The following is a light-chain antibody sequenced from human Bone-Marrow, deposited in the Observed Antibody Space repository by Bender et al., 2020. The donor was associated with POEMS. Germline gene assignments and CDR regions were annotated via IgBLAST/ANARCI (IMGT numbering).Light chain of an antibody. V-gene: IGLV3-1*01. Sequence: SYEVTQPPSVSVSPGQTVSIICSGDKLGDKFASWYQQKPGQSPVLFIYQDRKRPSGISDRFSGSHSGNTASLTISGLQAEDEGDYHCCSFAGGASWVFGGGTALTVL. CDR3: CSFAGGASWV. CDR1: KLGDKF. CDR2: QDR. J-gene: IGLJ3*02.